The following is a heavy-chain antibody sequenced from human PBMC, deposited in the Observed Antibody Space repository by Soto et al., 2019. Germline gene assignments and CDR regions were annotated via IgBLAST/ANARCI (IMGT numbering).Heavy chain of an antibody. Sequence: GGSLRLSCAASGFTFSSYAMSWVRQAPGKGLEWVSAISGSGGSTYYADSVKGRFTISRDNSRNTLYLQMNSLRAEDTAVYYCAKDGLHLGELSLFVDWDWFDPWGQGTLVTVSS. V-gene: IGHV3-23*01. CDR2: ISGSGGST. D-gene: IGHD3-16*02. CDR1: GFTFSSYA. J-gene: IGHJ5*02. CDR3: AKDGLHLGELSLFVDWDWFDP.